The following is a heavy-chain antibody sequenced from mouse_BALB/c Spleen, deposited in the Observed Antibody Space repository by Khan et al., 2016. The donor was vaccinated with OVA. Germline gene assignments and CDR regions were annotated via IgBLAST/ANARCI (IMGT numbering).Heavy chain of an antibody. CDR1: GFAFSSYD. Sequence: EVELVESGGGLVKPGGSLKLSCAASGFAFSSYDMSWVRQTPEKRLEWVAYISSGGGSTYYPDTVQGRSTISRDTAKNILYLQMGSLKSEDTAMYYCGGHSGTWFAYWGQGTLVTVSA. CDR3: GGHSGTWFAY. V-gene: IGHV5-12-1*01. J-gene: IGHJ3*01. CDR2: ISSGGGST. D-gene: IGHD3-3*01.